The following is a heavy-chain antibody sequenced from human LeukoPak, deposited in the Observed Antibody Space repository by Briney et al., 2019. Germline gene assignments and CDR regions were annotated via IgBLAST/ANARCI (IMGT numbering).Heavy chain of an antibody. CDR3: ARAFSSAHGHDAFDI. D-gene: IGHD3-10*01. Sequence: SSETLSLTCTVSGGSISSYYWSWIRQPPGKGLEWIGYIYYSGSTNYNPSLKSRATISVDTSKNQFSLKLSSVTAADTAVYYCARAFSSAHGHDAFDIWGQGTMVTVSS. CDR1: GGSISSYY. CDR2: IYYSGST. V-gene: IGHV4-59*01. J-gene: IGHJ3*02.